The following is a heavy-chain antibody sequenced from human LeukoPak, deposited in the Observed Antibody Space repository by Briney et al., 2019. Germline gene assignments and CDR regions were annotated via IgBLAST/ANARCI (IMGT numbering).Heavy chain of an antibody. D-gene: IGHD3-10*01. J-gene: IGHJ6*03. V-gene: IGHV1-18*01. CDR3: ARIHYGSGSSFYYYYYYMDV. CDR1: GYTFTNYG. CDR2: ISGYNANT. Sequence: GASVKVSCKASGYTFTNYGISWVRQAPGQGLEWMGWISGYNANTNYVQKFQGRVTMTTDTSTHTAYMELRSLRSEDTAVYYCARIHYGSGSSFYYYYYYMDVWGKGTTVTISS.